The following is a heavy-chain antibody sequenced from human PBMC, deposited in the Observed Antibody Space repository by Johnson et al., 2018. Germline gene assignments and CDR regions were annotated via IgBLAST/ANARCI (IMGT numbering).Heavy chain of an antibody. CDR1: GFTFSRYW. V-gene: IGHV3-66*02. CDR3: AREDDGKEG. Sequence: EEQLLESGGGLVEHGGSLRLPCAASGFTFSRYWMHWVRQAPGKGLVWVSVIYRGGSTYYADSVKGRFTISRDNSKNTLYLQMNTRRAEEPAVYYCAREDDGKEGWGQGTTVTVS. CDR2: IYRGGST. J-gene: IGHJ6*01.